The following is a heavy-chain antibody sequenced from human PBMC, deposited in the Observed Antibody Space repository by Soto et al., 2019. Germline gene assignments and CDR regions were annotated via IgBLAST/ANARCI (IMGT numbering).Heavy chain of an antibody. J-gene: IGHJ6*02. Sequence: QVQLVESGGGVVQPGRSLRLSCAASGFTFSSYAMHWVRQAPGKGLEWVAVISYDGSNKYYADSVKGRFTISRDNSKNTLYLQMNSLRAEDTAVYYCARDAKHYYDSSGYFYYYYGMDVWGQGTMVTVSS. D-gene: IGHD3-22*01. CDR2: ISYDGSNK. CDR1: GFTFSSYA. V-gene: IGHV3-30-3*01. CDR3: ARDAKHYYDSSGYFYYYYGMDV.